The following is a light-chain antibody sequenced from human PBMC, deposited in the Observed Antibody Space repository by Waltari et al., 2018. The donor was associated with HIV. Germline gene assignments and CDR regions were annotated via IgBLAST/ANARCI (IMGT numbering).Light chain of an antibody. Sequence: DINMTQSPSSLSASVGDRVTITCRASESIISYLNWYHQSPGKAPTLLIFGTSTLQDGVPSRFSGSGSETEFALSIAGLHREDFGTYFCQQTFSPPRTFGPGT. CDR3: QQTFSPPRT. CDR1: ESIISY. J-gene: IGKJ2*01. CDR2: GTS. V-gene: IGKV1-39*01.